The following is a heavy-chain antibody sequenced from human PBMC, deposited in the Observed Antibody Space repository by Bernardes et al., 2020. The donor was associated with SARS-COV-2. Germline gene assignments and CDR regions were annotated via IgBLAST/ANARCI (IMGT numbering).Heavy chain of an antibody. Sequence: ASVKVSCKASGYTFTNYDINWVRQAAGQGLEWMGWMNPDSANTGYAQKFQGRITMTRNTSISTAYMELSSLRSEDTAVYYCAGGLYSGYESYENYYYGMDVWGQGTTVTVSS. CDR3: AGGLYSGYESYENYYYGMDV. J-gene: IGHJ6*02. V-gene: IGHV1-8*01. D-gene: IGHD5-12*01. CDR1: GYTFTNYD. CDR2: MNPDSANT.